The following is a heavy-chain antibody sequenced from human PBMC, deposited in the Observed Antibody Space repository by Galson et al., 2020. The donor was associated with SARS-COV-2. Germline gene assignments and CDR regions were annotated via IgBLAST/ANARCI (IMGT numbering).Heavy chain of an antibody. J-gene: IGHJ4*02. Sequence: ETSETLSLTCTVSGGSIRNSVYYWAWLRQSPGRGLEWIGTIYYTGTTYYSPSLKSRVTISVDTSKNQFSLQLTSVTAADTAVYYCATILGFTTDTYNRGIDYWGQVTLVTVSS. CDR1: GGSIRNSVYY. CDR3: ATILGFTTDTYNRGIDY. CDR2: IYYTGTT. V-gene: IGHV4-39*01. D-gene: IGHD1-26*01.